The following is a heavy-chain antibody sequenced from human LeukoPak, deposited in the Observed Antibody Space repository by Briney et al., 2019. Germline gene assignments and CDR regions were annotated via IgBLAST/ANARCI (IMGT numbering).Heavy chain of an antibody. CDR1: GFTFSSYG. V-gene: IGHV3-30*18. Sequence: GGSLRLSCAASGFTFSSYGMHWVRQAPGKGLEWVAVISYDGSNKYYADSVKGRFTISRDNSKNTLYLQMNSLRAEDTAMYYCAKDRRTTVTTPGFDYWGQGTLVTVSS. CDR3: AKDRRTTVTTPGFDY. J-gene: IGHJ4*02. CDR2: ISYDGSNK. D-gene: IGHD4-17*01.